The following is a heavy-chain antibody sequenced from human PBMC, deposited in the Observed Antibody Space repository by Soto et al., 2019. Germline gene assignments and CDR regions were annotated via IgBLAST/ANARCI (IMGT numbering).Heavy chain of an antibody. CDR1: GGSISSGDYY. CDR2: IYYSGST. D-gene: IGHD2-2*02. J-gene: IGHJ3*02. CDR3: ARGGVASGRGPDIVVVPAAISITAFDI. V-gene: IGHV4-30-4*01. Sequence: SETLSLTCTVSGGSISSGDYYWSWIRQPPGTGLEWIGYIYYSGSTYYNPSLKSRVTISVDTSKNQFSLKLSSVNAADTAVYYGARGGVASGRGPDIVVVPAAISITAFDIWGQGTMVTVSS.